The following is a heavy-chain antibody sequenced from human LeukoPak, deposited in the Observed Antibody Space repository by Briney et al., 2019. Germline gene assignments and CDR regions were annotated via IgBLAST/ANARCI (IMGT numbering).Heavy chain of an antibody. J-gene: IGHJ4*02. D-gene: IGHD6-13*01. CDR2: IYSGGST. Sequence: PGGSPRLSCAASGFTVSSNYMSWVRQAPGKGLEWVSVIYSGGSTYYADSVKGRFTISRDNSKNTLYLQMNSLRAEDTAVYYCATTTLIAAALRDYWGQGTLVTVSS. V-gene: IGHV3-66*02. CDR1: GFTVSSNY. CDR3: ATTTLIAAALRDY.